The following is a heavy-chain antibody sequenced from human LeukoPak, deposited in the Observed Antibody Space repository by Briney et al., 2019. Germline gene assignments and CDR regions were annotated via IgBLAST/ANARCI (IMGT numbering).Heavy chain of an antibody. CDR2: ISSSSSYT. D-gene: IGHD3-16*01. J-gene: IGHJ4*02. V-gene: IGHV3-11*03. CDR1: GFTFSDYY. Sequence: PGGSLRLSCAASGFTFSDYYMSWIRQAPGKGLEWVSYISSSSSYTNYVDSVKGRFTISRDNAKNSLYLQMNSLRAEDTAVYYCARFYAPDRRYFDYWGQGTLVTVSP. CDR3: ARFYAPDRRYFDY.